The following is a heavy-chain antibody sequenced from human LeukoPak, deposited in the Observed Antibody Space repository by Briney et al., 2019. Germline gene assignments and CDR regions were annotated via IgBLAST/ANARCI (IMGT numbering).Heavy chain of an antibody. CDR2: ISSNGGST. Sequence: PGGSLRLSCAASGFTFSSYAMHWVRQAPGKGLEYVSAISSNGGSTYYANSVKGRFTISRDNSKNTLYLQMGSLRAEDMAVYYCARRGMTEEFDYWGQGTLVTVSS. CDR1: GFTFSSYA. V-gene: IGHV3-64*01. J-gene: IGHJ4*02. CDR3: ARRGMTEEFDY. D-gene: IGHD3-16*01.